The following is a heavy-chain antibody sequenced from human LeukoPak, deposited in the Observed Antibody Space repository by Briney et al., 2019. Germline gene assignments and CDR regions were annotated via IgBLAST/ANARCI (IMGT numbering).Heavy chain of an antibody. CDR2: INPSGGST. V-gene: IGHV1-46*01. J-gene: IGHJ4*02. D-gene: IGHD4-17*01. Sequence: GASVKVSCKASGYTFTSYYMHWVRQAPGQGLEWMGMINPSGGSTNYAQKFQGRVTMTRDMSTSTVYMELSRLRSEDTDVYYCARARRSTDYGDFSWDYWGQGTLVTVSS. CDR3: ARARRSTDYGDFSWDY. CDR1: GYTFTSYY.